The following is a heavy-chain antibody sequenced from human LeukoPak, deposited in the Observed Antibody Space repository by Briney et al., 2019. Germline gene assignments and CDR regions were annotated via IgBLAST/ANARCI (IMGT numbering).Heavy chain of an antibody. J-gene: IGHJ4*02. CDR1: GFTFDENT. CDR2: ISWNHDNI. V-gene: IGHV3-9*01. D-gene: IGHD3-10*01. Sequence: PGRSLRLSCVASGFTFDENTMVWVRQAPGNGLEWVSRISWNHDNIAYADSVKGRFTISRDNDKNSLYLQMNSLRVEDTAFYYCAKDKSREFPSAFDSWGQGILVIVSS. CDR3: AKDKSREFPSAFDS.